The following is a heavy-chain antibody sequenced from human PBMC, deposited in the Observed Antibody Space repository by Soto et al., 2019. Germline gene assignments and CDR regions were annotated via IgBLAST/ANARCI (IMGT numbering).Heavy chain of an antibody. CDR3: AKARCSTTNCYVPDY. CDR1: GFTCSTYT. J-gene: IGHJ4*02. Sequence: GGSLRLSCVASGFTCSTYTMIWVRQAPGKGLEWVSVISGSGGSPSYADSVQGRFSISRDNPENTLYLQMNSLRGEDTAMYYCAKARCSTTNCYVPDYWGQGTLLTVSS. CDR2: ISGSGGSP. D-gene: IGHD2-2*01. V-gene: IGHV3-23*01.